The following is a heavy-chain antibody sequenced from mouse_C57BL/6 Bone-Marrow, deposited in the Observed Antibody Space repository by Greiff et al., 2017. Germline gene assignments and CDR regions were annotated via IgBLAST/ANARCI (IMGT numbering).Heavy chain of an antibody. CDR2: IRNKANGYTT. V-gene: IGHV7-3*01. J-gene: IGHJ2*01. CDR1: GFTFTDYY. Sequence: EVKLMESGGGLVQPGGSLSLSCAASGFTFTDYYMSWVRQPPGKALEWLGFIRNKANGYTTEYSASVKGRFTISRDNSQSILYLQMNALRAEDSATYYCARYKGGYYDYWGQGTTLTVSS. CDR3: ARYKGGYYDY. D-gene: IGHD2-3*01.